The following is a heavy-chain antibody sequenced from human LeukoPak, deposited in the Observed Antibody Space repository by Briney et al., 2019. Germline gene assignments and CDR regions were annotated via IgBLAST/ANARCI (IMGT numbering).Heavy chain of an antibody. D-gene: IGHD3-10*01. CDR1: GFTFSSYS. J-gene: IGHJ3*02. CDR2: ISSSSSTI. V-gene: IGHV3-48*04. Sequence: GGSPRLSCAASGFTFSSYSMNWVRQAPGKGLEWVSYISSSSSTIYYADSVKGRLTISRDNAKNSLYLQMNSLRAEDTAVYYCARGLTMVRGVRDAFDIWGQGTMVTVSS. CDR3: ARGLTMVRGVRDAFDI.